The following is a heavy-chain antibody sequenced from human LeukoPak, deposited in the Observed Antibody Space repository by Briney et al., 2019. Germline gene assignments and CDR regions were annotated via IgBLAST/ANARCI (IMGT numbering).Heavy chain of an antibody. CDR2: IYYSGST. CDR3: ARAPPRGSTWFFDY. J-gene: IGHJ4*02. D-gene: IGHD6-13*01. Sequence: SETLSLTCTVSGGSISSGGYYWNWIRQHPGRGLEWIGYIYYSGSTDSNPSLKSRLTISVDTSKNQFSLTLSSVTAADTAMYYCARAPPRGSTWFFDYWGQGTLVTVSS. V-gene: IGHV4-31*03. CDR1: GGSISSGGYY.